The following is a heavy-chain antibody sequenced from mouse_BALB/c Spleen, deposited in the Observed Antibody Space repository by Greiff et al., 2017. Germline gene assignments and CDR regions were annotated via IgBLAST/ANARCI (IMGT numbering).Heavy chain of an antibody. CDR2: INPSNGGT. D-gene: IGHD2-1*01. CDR1: GYTFTSYY. Sequence: QGQLQQSGAELVKPGASVKLSCKASGYTFTSYYMYWVKQRPGQGLEWIGEINPSNGGTNFNEKFKSKATLTVDKSSSTAYMQLSSLTSEDSAVYYCTRSGNSFAYWGQGTLVTVSA. V-gene: IGHV1S81*02. CDR3: TRSGNSFAY. J-gene: IGHJ3*01.